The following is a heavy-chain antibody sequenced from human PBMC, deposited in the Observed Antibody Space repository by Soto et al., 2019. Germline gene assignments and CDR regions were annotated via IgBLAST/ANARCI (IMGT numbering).Heavy chain of an antibody. J-gene: IGHJ4*02. CDR2: ISTYNGNT. Sequence: ASVKVSCKTSRYPFNTYYISWLRQAPGQGLEWIGWISTYNGNTHYVPKFQGRITMTTDTSPSTADMELGSLRSGDTPLDFCARETSNYFTFWGQGAPVTVSS. CDR3: ARETSNYFTF. D-gene: IGHD2-2*01. CDR1: RYPFNTYY. V-gene: IGHV1-18*01.